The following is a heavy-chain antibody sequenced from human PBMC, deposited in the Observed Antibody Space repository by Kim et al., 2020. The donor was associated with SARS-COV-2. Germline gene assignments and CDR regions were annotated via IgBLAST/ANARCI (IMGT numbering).Heavy chain of an antibody. D-gene: IGHD3-10*01. CDR3: ASPPDGSGPAPFYFDY. J-gene: IGHJ4*02. Sequence: SVKVSCKASGGTFSSYAISWVRQAPGQGLEWMGRIIPILGIANYAQKFQGRVTITADKSTSTAYMELSSLRSEDTAVYYCASPPDGSGPAPFYFDYWGQGTLVTVSS. CDR1: GGTFSSYA. CDR2: IIPILGIA. V-gene: IGHV1-69*04.